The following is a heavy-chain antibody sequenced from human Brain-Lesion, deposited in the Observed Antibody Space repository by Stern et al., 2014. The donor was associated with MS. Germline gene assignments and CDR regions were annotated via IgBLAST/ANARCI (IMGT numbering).Heavy chain of an antibody. D-gene: IGHD1-26*01. Sequence: VQLVESGPGLVKPSETLSLTCTVSGGSISSSTYYWAWIRQPPGKGLEWIGNIYYSGFTYYNPSLKSRVTIYLDMSKKQFSLKLSSVTAADTAIYYCARHDSVPRPSQLYSARDRGPGYFDYWGQGTLVTVSS. CDR1: GGSISSSTYY. CDR3: ARHDSVPRPSQLYSARDRGPGYFDY. CDR2: IYYSGFT. V-gene: IGHV4-39*01. J-gene: IGHJ4*02.